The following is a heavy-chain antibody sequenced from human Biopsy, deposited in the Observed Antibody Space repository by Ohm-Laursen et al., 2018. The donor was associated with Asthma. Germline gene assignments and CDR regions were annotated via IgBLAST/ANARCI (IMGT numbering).Heavy chain of an antibody. V-gene: IGHV1-69*13. D-gene: IGHD5-12*01. Sequence: GASVKVSCKASGDSFNNFAISWVRQAPGQGLEWMGGLILVLGTPDHAQMFEGRVTITADESTSTAYMELSSLRSEDTAVYYCARGYSGTDRIVYYYSGLEVWGQGTTVTVSS. CDR1: GDSFNNFA. CDR3: ARGYSGTDRIVYYYSGLEV. J-gene: IGHJ6*02. CDR2: LILVLGTP.